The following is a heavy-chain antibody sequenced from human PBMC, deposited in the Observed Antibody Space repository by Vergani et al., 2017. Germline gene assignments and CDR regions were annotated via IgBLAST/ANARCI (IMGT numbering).Heavy chain of an antibody. Sequence: QVQLVQSGAEVKKPGASVKVSCKASGYTFTGYYMHWVRQAPGQGLEWMGWINPNSGGTNYAQKLQGRVTMTTDTSTSTAYMELRSLRSDDTAVYYCARDLMESGGSYFPDYWGQGTLVTVSS. V-gene: IGHV1-2*02. D-gene: IGHD1-26*01. CDR3: ARDLMESGGSYFPDY. CDR1: GYTFTGYY. J-gene: IGHJ4*02. CDR2: INPNSGGT.